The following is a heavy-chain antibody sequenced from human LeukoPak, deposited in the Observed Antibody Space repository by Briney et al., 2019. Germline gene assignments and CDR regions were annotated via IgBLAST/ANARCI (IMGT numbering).Heavy chain of an antibody. J-gene: IGHJ6*03. V-gene: IGHV3-11*04. CDR2: ISSSGSTI. CDR3: ARGVVVVPAAIHPHCYMDV. Sequence: GGSLRLSCAASGFTFSDYYMSWIRQAPGKGLEWVSYISSSGSTIYYADSVKGRFTISMDNAKNSLYLQMNSLRAEDTAVYYCARGVVVVPAAIHPHCYMDVWGKGTTVTVSS. CDR1: GFTFSDYY. D-gene: IGHD2-2*01.